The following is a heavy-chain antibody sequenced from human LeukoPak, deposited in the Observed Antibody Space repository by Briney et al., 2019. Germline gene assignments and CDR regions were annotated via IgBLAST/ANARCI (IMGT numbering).Heavy chain of an antibody. Sequence: SQTLSLTCTVSGGSISSGGYYWSWIRQHPGEGLEWIGYIYYSGSTYYNPSLKSRVTISVDTSKNQFSLKLSSVTAADTAVYYCARVSSGYFDYWGQGTLVTVSS. CDR3: ARVSSGYFDY. J-gene: IGHJ4*02. CDR2: IYYSGST. CDR1: GGSISSGGYY. D-gene: IGHD3-22*01. V-gene: IGHV4-31*03.